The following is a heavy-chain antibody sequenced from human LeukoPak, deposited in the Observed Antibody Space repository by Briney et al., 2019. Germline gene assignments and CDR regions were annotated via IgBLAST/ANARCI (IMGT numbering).Heavy chain of an antibody. J-gene: IGHJ4*02. CDR3: AKYRIQARGGYFDY. CDR1: GHSITSGYY. V-gene: IGHV4-38-2*02. CDR2: IYHSGST. Sequence: SETLSLTCTVSGHSITSGYYWGWIRQPPGKGLEWIGSIYHSGSTYYNPSLKSRLTISVDTSKNQFPLKLSSVTAADTAVYYCAKYRIQARGGYFDYWGQGTLVTVSS. D-gene: IGHD5-18*01.